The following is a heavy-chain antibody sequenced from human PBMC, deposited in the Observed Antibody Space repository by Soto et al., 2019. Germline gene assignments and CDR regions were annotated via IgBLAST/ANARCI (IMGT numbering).Heavy chain of an antibody. CDR3: ARDSGYDCYYGMDV. CDR2: INPNSGGT. V-gene: IGHV1-2*02. D-gene: IGHD5-12*01. J-gene: IGHJ6*02. Sequence: ASVKVSCKASGYTFTGYYMRWVRQAPGQGLEWMGWINPNSGGTNYAQKFQGRVTMTRDTSISTAYMELSRLRSDDTAVYYCARDSGYDCYYGMDVWGQGTTVTV. CDR1: GYTFTGYY.